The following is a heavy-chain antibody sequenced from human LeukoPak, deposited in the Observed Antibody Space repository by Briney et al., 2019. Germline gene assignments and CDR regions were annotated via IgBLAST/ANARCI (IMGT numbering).Heavy chain of an antibody. CDR2: IYYSGST. CDR1: GGSISSYY. D-gene: IGHD3-10*01. V-gene: IGHV4-59*01. J-gene: IGHJ5*02. Sequence: PSETLSLTCTVSGGSISSYYWSGIRQPPGKGLEWIGYIYYSGSTNYNPSLKSRVTISVDTSKNQFSLKLSSVTAADTAVYYCARVTRGRFDPWGQGTLVTVSS. CDR3: ARVTRGRFDP.